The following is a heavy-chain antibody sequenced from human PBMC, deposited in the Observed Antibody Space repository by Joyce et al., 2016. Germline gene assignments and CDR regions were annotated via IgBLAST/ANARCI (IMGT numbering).Heavy chain of an antibody. CDR3: AREAVYKTYYYGMDV. CDR1: GGSINNNNYY. Sequence: QVQLQESGPGLVKPSQTLSLICTVSGGSINNNNYYWSWIRQPAGKGLEWLGRIHGSGSTTYTPSLKSRVTISIDTPKKQISLKVTSVTAADTAVYYCAREAVYKTYYYGMDVWGQGTTVTVSS. V-gene: IGHV4-61*02. CDR2: IHGSGST. J-gene: IGHJ6*02. D-gene: IGHD1-14*01.